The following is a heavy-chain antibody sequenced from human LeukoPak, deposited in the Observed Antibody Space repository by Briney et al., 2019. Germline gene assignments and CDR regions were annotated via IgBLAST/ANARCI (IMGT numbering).Heavy chain of an antibody. Sequence: PGGSLRLSCAASGFTFSSYWMHWVRQAPGKGLVWVSRINSDGRSTNYADSVKGRFTISRDNSKNTLYLQVNSLRAEDTALYYCARDLSQQLTLRASHFDYWGQGTLVTVSS. D-gene: IGHD6-13*01. J-gene: IGHJ4*02. CDR2: INSDGRST. CDR3: ARDLSQQLTLRASHFDY. V-gene: IGHV3-74*01. CDR1: GFTFSSYW.